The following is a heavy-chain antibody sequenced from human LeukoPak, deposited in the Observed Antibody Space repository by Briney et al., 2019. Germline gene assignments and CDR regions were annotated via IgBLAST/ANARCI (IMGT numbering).Heavy chain of an antibody. CDR2: INAGNGNT. V-gene: IGHV1-3*01. CDR1: GYTFTIYA. CDR3: ARDPRYYDSSGFVDY. J-gene: IGHJ4*02. Sequence: GASVNVSCKASGYTFTIYAMHWVRQAPGQRRGGMGWINAGNGNTKYSQKFQGRVTITRDTSASTAYMELSSLRSEDTAVYYCARDPRYYDSSGFVDYWGQGTLVTVSS. D-gene: IGHD3-22*01.